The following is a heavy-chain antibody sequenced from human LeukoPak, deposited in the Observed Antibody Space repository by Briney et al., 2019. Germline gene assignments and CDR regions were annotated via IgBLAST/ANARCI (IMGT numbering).Heavy chain of an antibody. J-gene: IGHJ6*03. CDR2: IWYDGSNK. D-gene: IGHD6-25*01. CDR3: AKVQVQRLESYYYYYMDV. CDR1: GFTFSSYG. V-gene: IGHV3-33*03. Sequence: GGSLRLSCAASGFTFSSYGMHWVRQAPGKGLEWVAVIWYDGSNKYYADSVKGRFTISRDNSKNTLYLQMNSLRAEDTAVYYCAKVQVQRLESYYYYYMDVWGKGTTVTVSS.